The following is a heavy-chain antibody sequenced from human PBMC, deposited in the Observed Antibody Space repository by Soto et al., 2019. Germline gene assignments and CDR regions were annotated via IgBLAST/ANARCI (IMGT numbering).Heavy chain of an antibody. V-gene: IGHV3-21*01. Sequence: GGSLRLSCTVSGFLFSSYSMNWVRQAPGKGLEWVSSITTSRDYTYYADSVKGRFTISRDSAQKSLFLQMSSLRAEDTAVYYCARGQSGDFHYYGMDVWGQGTLVTVSS. CDR2: ITTSRDYT. CDR1: GFLFSSYS. J-gene: IGHJ6*02. D-gene: IGHD2-21*01. CDR3: ARGQSGDFHYYGMDV.